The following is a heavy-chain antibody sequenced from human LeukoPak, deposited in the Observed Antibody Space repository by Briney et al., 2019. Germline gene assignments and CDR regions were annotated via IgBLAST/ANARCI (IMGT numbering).Heavy chain of an antibody. CDR1: GFTFSSYE. J-gene: IGHJ4*02. CDR3: ARQQLQLWYD. CDR2: ISSSAGTT. Sequence: GGSLRLSCSASGFTFSSYEMNWVRQAPGKGLEWVSYISSSAGTTYYADSVKGRFTISRDNAKNSLYLQMNSLRAEDTAVYYCARQQLQLWYDWGQGTLVTVSS. V-gene: IGHV3-48*03. D-gene: IGHD5-18*01.